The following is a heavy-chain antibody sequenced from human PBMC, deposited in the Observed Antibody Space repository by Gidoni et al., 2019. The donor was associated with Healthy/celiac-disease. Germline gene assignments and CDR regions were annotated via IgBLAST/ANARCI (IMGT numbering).Heavy chain of an antibody. V-gene: IGHV3-43*01. Sequence: EVQLVESGGVVVQPGGSLRLSCAASGFTFDDYTMHWVRQAPGKGLEWVSLISWDGGSTYYADSVKGRFTISRDNSKNSLYLQMNSLRTEDTALYYCAKDSYYDSSGYYYVGYFQHWGQGTLVTVSS. CDR3: AKDSYYDSSGYYYVGYFQH. CDR1: GFTFDDYT. CDR2: ISWDGGST. J-gene: IGHJ1*01. D-gene: IGHD3-22*01.